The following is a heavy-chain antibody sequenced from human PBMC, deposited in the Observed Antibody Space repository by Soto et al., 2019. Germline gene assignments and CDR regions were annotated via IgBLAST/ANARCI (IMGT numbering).Heavy chain of an antibody. CDR1: GGSNSSYY. CDR3: ARGFGWFDP. V-gene: IGHV4-59*08. CDR2: IYYSGST. J-gene: IGHJ5*02. Sequence: QVQLQESGPGLVKPSETLSLTCTVSGGSNSSYYWSWIRQPPGKGLEWIGYIYYSGSTNYNPSLKSRVTISVDTSKNQFSLKLSSVTAADTAVYYCARGFGWFDPWGQGTLVTVSS. D-gene: IGHD3-16*01.